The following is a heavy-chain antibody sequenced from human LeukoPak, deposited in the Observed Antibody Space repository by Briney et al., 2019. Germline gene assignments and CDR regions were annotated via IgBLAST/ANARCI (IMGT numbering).Heavy chain of an antibody. J-gene: IGHJ4*02. V-gene: IGHV3-23*01. CDR3: AKRTITFDY. CDR1: GFTFSTYA. CDR2: VSSDGNI. D-gene: IGHD1-1*01. Sequence: GGSLRLSCAASGFTFSTYAMSWVRQAPGKGLEWDSAVSSDGNIYYADSVKGRFTISRDNSKKTLYLQMNSLRAEDTAVYYCAKRTITFDYWGQGALVTVSS.